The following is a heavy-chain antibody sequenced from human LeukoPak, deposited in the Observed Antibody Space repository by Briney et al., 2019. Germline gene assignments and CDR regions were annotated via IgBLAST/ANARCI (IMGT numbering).Heavy chain of an antibody. CDR3: ARERDYDSSSFDY. J-gene: IGHJ4*02. D-gene: IGHD3-22*01. Sequence: GGSLRLSCAASGFTFSSYGMHWVRQAPGKGLEWVAVIWYDGSNKYYADSVKGRFTISRDNSKNTLYLQMNSLRAEDTAVYYCARERDYDSSSFDYWGQGTLVTVSS. V-gene: IGHV3-33*08. CDR1: GFTFSSYG. CDR2: IWYDGSNK.